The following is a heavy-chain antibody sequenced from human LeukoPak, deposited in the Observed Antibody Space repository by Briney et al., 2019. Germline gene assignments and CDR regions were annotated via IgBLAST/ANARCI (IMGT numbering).Heavy chain of an antibody. V-gene: IGHV3-74*01. J-gene: IGHJ4*02. CDR2: INGGGTVT. CDR1: GFTFSDFW. CDR3: ARDRGTPTLDY. Sequence: GGSLRLSCAASGFTFSDFWMHWVRQAPGKGLVWVSRINGGGTVTNYADSVKGRLTISRDNAKNTLYPQMNSLRAEDTAVYYCARDRGTPTLDYWGQGTLVTVSS. D-gene: IGHD1-1*01.